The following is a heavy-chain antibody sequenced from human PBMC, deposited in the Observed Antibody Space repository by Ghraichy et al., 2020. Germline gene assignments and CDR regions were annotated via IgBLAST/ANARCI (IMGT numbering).Heavy chain of an antibody. Sequence: GESLNISCAASGFTFSSYGMHWVRQAPGKGLEWVAVIWYDGSNKYYADSVKGRFTISRDNSKNTLYLQMNSLRAEDTAVYYCATVSGTGTTDFDYWGQGTLVTVPS. CDR2: IWYDGSNK. CDR3: ATVSGTGTTDFDY. CDR1: GFTFSSYG. D-gene: IGHD1-1*01. J-gene: IGHJ4*02. V-gene: IGHV3-33*01.